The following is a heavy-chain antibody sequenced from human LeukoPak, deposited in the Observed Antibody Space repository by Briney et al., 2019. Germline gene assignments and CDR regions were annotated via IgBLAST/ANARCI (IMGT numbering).Heavy chain of an antibody. J-gene: IGHJ4*02. D-gene: IGHD4-17*01. V-gene: IGHV3-23*01. CDR1: GFTFSSYA. CDR2: ISGSGGST. Sequence: GGSLRLSCAASGFTFSSYAMSWVRQAPGKGLEWVSAISGSGGSTYYADSVKGRFTISRDNSKNTLYMQMNSLRAEDTAVYYCARVGRVTTPRYSDYWGQGTLVTVSS. CDR3: ARVGRVTTPRYSDY.